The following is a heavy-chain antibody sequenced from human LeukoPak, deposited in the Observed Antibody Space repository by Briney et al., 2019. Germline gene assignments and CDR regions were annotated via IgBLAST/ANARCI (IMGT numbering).Heavy chain of an antibody. J-gene: IGHJ5*02. CDR2: IYTSGST. CDR3: ASSSCGVGGSNWFDP. V-gene: IGHV4-4*07. D-gene: IGHD6-13*01. CDR1: GGSISSYY. Sequence: PSETLSLTCTVSGGSISSYYWSWIRQPAGKGLEWIGRIYTSGSTNYNPSLKSRVTMSVDTSKNQFSLKLSSVTAADTAVYYCASSSCGVGGSNWFDPWGQGTLVTVSS.